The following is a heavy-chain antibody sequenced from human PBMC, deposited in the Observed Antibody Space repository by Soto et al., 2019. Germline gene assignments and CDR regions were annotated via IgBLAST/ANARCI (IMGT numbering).Heavy chain of an antibody. CDR3: ARELADYYDSSEGAFDI. CDR1: GFTFSSYA. J-gene: IGHJ3*02. CDR2: ISYDGGNK. Sequence: GGSLRLSCAASGFTFSSYAMHWVRQAPGKGLEWVAVISYDGGNKYYADSVKGRFTISRDNSKNTLYLQMNSLRAEDTAVYYCARELADYYDSSEGAFDIWGQGTMVTVSS. D-gene: IGHD3-22*01. V-gene: IGHV3-30-3*01.